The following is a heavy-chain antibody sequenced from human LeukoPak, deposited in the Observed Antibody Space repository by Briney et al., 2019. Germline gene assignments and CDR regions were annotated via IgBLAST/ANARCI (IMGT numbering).Heavy chain of an antibody. V-gene: IGHV3-23*01. CDR3: AKVGTDSSGYFFDGDYLDY. D-gene: IGHD3-22*01. CDR2: ISGSGGST. CDR1: GFTFSSYA. Sequence: GGSLRLSCAASGFTFSSYAMSWVRQAPGKGLEWVSAISGSGGSTYYADSVKGRFTISRDNSKNTLYLQMNSLRAEDTAVYYCAKVGTDSSGYFFDGDYLDYWGQGTLVTVSS. J-gene: IGHJ4*02.